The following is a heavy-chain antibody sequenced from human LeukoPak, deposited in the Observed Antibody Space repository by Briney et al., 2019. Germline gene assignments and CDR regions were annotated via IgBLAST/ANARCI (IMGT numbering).Heavy chain of an antibody. J-gene: IGHJ6*02. CDR2: IYHSGST. D-gene: IGHD6-13*01. CDR3: ARARIAAAGTSPYYYYGIDV. Sequence: SETLPLTCAVSGGSISSGGYSWSWIRQPPGKGLEWIGYIYHSGSTYYNPSLKSRVTISVDRSKNQFSLKLSSVTAADTAVYYCARARIAAAGTSPYYYYGIDVWGQGTTVTVSS. CDR1: GGSISSGGYS. V-gene: IGHV4-30-2*01.